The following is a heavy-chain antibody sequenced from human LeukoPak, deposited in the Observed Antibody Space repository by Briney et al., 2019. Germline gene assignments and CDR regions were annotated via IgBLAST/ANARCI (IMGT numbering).Heavy chain of an antibody. Sequence: PGGSLRLSCAASGFTVSSNYMSWVRQAPGKGLEWASVIYSGGSTYYADSVKGRFTISRDNSKNTLYLQMNSLRAEDTAVYYCARGRAAVSFDYWGQGTLVTVSS. CDR1: GFTVSSNY. CDR2: IYSGGST. CDR3: ARGRAAVSFDY. V-gene: IGHV3-66*01. J-gene: IGHJ4*02. D-gene: IGHD6-13*01.